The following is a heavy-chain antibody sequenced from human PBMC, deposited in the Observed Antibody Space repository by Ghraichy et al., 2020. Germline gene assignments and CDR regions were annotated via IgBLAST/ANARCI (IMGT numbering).Heavy chain of an antibody. CDR3: AKAPGSGVAGVDY. CDR2: ISVSGGNT. V-gene: IGHV3-23*01. CDR1: GFTFSSYA. J-gene: IGHJ4*02. D-gene: IGHD6-19*01. Sequence: GSLRLTCAASGFTFSSYAMSWVRQTPGKGLEWVSGISVSGGNTYYADSVKGRFTISRDNSKNTLYLQMNSLRVEDTAEYYCAKAPGSGVAGVDYWGQGTLVSVSS.